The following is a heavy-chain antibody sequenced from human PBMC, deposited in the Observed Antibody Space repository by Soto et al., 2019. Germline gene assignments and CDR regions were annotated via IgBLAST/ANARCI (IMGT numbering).Heavy chain of an antibody. CDR2: INPNSGGT. D-gene: IGHD4-17*01. CDR3: ARETTVVTLFDY. Sequence: ASVKVSCKASGYTFTGYYMHWVRQAPGQGLEWMGWINPNSGGTNYAQKFQGRVTMTRDTSISTAYMELSRLRSDDTAVYYCARETTVVTLFDYWGQGXLVTVYS. J-gene: IGHJ4*02. V-gene: IGHV1-2*02. CDR1: GYTFTGYY.